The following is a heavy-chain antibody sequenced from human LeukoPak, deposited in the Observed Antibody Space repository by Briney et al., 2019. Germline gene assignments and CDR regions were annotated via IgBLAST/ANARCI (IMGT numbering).Heavy chain of an antibody. CDR2: MNPNSGNT. CDR3: ARDSLAARRAARRAWFDP. Sequence: ASVKVSCKASGYTFTSYDINWVRQATGQGLEWTGWMNPNSGNTGYAQKFQGRVTMTRNTSISTAYMELSSLRSEDTAVYCCARDSLAARRAARRAWFDPWGQGTLVTVSS. V-gene: IGHV1-8*01. CDR1: GYTFTSYD. D-gene: IGHD6-6*01. J-gene: IGHJ5*02.